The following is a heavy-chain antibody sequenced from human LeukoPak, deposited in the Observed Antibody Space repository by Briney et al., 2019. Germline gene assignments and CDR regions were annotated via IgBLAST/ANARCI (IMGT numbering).Heavy chain of an antibody. CDR3: ATGMWELAYYYSGMDV. J-gene: IGHJ6*02. CDR2: ITGTTTTI. CDR1: GFTFSSYG. Sequence: GGSLRLSCVASGFTFSSYGMNWVRQAPGGGGEGVSYITGTTTTIYYADSVKGRFTISTDNAKNSLYLQMNSLRAEDTAVYYCATGMWELAYYYSGMDVWGQGTTVTVSS. V-gene: IGHV3-48*04. D-gene: IGHD1-26*01.